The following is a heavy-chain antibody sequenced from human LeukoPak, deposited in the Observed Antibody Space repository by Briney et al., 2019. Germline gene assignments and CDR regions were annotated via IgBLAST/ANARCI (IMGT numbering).Heavy chain of an antibody. CDR2: IYHSGST. D-gene: IGHD3-10*01. CDR1: GGSISSSSYY. CDR3: ASFYGSGFSFDY. Sequence: SETLSLTCTVSGGSISSSSYYWGWIRQPPGKGLEWIGSIYHSGSTYYNPSLRSRVTISVDTSKNQFSLKLSSVTAADTAVYFCASFYGSGFSFDYWGQGTLVTVSS. J-gene: IGHJ4*02. V-gene: IGHV4-39*07.